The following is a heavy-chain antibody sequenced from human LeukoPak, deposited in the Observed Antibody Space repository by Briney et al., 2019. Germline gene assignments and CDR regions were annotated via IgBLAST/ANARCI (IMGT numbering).Heavy chain of an antibody. D-gene: IGHD3-22*01. V-gene: IGHV3-21*04. CDR2: ISSSSSYI. CDR3: AKAESDYYDSSGYYPLLRY. Sequence: GGSLRLSCAASGFTFSSYSMNWVRQAPGKGLEWVSSISSSSSYIYYADSVKGRFTISRDNSKNTLYLQMNSLRAEGTAVYYCAKAESDYYDSSGYYPLLRYWGQGTLVTVSS. J-gene: IGHJ4*02. CDR1: GFTFSSYS.